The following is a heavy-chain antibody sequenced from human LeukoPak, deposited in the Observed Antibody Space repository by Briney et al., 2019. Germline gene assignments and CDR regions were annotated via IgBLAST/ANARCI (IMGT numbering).Heavy chain of an antibody. CDR3: ARVTGYMIEDYFDY. J-gene: IGHJ4*02. CDR2: IYYSGST. D-gene: IGHD3-22*01. Sequence: TSETLSLTCTVSGYSISTGYYWDWIRQPPGKGLEWIGYIYYSGSTDYNPSLKSRVTISVETSKNQFSLKLSSVTAADTAVYYCARVTGYMIEDYFDYWGQGTLVTVSS. CDR1: GYSISTGYY. V-gene: IGHV4-61*01.